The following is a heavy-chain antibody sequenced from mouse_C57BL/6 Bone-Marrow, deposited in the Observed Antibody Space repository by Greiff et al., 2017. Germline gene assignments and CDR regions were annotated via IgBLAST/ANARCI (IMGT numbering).Heavy chain of an antibody. J-gene: IGHJ1*03. D-gene: IGHD1-1*01. CDR3: ARLGTTVVATGYFDV. CDR1: GYTFTNYW. Sequence: QVQLQQSGAELVRPGTSVKMSCKASGYTFTNYWIGWAKQRPGHGLEWIGDIYPGGGYTNYNEKFKGKATLTADKSSSTAYMQFSSLTSEDSAIYYCARLGTTVVATGYFDVWGTGTTVTVSS. CDR2: IYPGGGYT. V-gene: IGHV1-63*01.